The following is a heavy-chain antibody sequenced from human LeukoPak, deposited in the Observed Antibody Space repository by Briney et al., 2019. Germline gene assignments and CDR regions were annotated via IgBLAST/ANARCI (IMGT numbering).Heavy chain of an antibody. D-gene: IGHD2-15*01. V-gene: IGHV3-43*02. CDR3: AKPNQGGYCSGGSCYDD. J-gene: IGHJ4*02. Sequence: PGGSLRLSCAASGFTFDDYAMHWVRQAPGKGLEWVSLISGDGGSTYYADSVKGRFTISRDNSKNSLYLQMNSLRTEDTALYYCAKPNQGGYCSGGSCYDDWGQGTLVTVSS. CDR2: ISGDGGST. CDR1: GFTFDDYA.